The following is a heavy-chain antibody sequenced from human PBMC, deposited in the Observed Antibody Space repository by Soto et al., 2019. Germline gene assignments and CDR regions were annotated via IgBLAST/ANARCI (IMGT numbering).Heavy chain of an antibody. CDR3: ARHVVLLWYPFDY. J-gene: IGHJ4*02. V-gene: IGHV5-10-1*01. D-gene: IGHD3-10*01. Sequence: SPSFQGHVTISADKSISTAYLQWSSLKASDTAMYYCARHVVLLWYPFDYWGQGTLVTVSS.